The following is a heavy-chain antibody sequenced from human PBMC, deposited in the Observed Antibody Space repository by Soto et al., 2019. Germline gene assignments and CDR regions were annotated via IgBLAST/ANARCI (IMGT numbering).Heavy chain of an antibody. Sequence: PSETLSLTCAVYGGSFSDYSWSSIRQPPGKGLEWIGDINLSGSTNYSPSLKSRVTISVDTSKHQFSLRLGSVTAADTAVYYCARRVVVYYYMDVWGKGTPVTVSS. V-gene: IGHV4-34*01. CDR1: GGSFSDYS. CDR2: INLSGST. D-gene: IGHD3-22*01. J-gene: IGHJ6*03. CDR3: ARRVVVYYYMDV.